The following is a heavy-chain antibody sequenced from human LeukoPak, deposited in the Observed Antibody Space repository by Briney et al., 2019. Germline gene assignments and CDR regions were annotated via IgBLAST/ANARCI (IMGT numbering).Heavy chain of an antibody. D-gene: IGHD3-22*01. J-gene: IGHJ3*02. Sequence: ASVKVSCKASGYTFTSYYMHWMRQAPGQGLEWMGIINPSGGSTSYAQKFQGRVTMTRDTSTSTVYMELSSLRPEDTAVYYCASFTSIVVVTAGAFDIWGQGTMVTVSS. CDR1: GYTFTSYY. CDR2: INPSGGST. V-gene: IGHV1-46*01. CDR3: ASFTSIVVVTAGAFDI.